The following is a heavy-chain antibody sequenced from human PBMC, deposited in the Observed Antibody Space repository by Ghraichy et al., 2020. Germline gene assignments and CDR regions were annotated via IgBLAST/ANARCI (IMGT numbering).Heavy chain of an antibody. Sequence: GGSLRLSCAASGFTFSSYSMNWVRQAPGKELEWVSYISSSSSTIYYADSVKGRFTISRDNAKNSLYLQMNSLRDEDTAVYYCARDRDGYNHFYYYGMDVWGQGTTVTVSS. V-gene: IGHV3-48*02. J-gene: IGHJ6*02. CDR1: GFTFSSYS. CDR2: ISSSSSTI. D-gene: IGHD5-24*01. CDR3: ARDRDGYNHFYYYGMDV.